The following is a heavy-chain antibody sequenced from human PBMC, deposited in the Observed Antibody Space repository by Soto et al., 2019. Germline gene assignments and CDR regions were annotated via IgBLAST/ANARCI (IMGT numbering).Heavy chain of an antibody. J-gene: IGHJ3*02. D-gene: IGHD2-21*01. CDR2: ISGSGCST. Sequence: GGSLRLSCAASGFTFSNCAMSWVRQAPGKGLEWVSVISGSGCSTHYADSVKGRFTISRDNSKNTLFLQMNSLRAEDTAVYYCAKDRLSNSWPDDAFDIWGQGTMVTVSS. V-gene: IGHV3-23*01. CDR1: GFTFSNCA. CDR3: AKDRLSNSWPDDAFDI.